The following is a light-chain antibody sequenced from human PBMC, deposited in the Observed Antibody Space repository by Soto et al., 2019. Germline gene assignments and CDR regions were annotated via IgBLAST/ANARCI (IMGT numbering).Light chain of an antibody. CDR2: GAS. J-gene: IGKJ1*01. CDR1: QSVSSN. Sequence: EIVMTQSPATLSVSPGERATLSCRASQSVSSNLAWYQQKPGQAPRLLIYGASTRATGIPARFSGSGSRTEFTLTISSLQSEGFAVYYCQQYNNWPRTFGQGTKVEIK. CDR3: QQYNNWPRT. V-gene: IGKV3-15*01.